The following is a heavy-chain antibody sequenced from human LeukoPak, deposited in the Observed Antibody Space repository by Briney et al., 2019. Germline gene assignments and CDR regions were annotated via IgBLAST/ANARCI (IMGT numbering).Heavy chain of an antibody. J-gene: IGHJ5*02. CDR1: GYTFTGYY. CDR3: ASDLRKGIASWGT. D-gene: IGHD3-16*01. Sequence: GASVKVSCKASGYTFTGYYMHWVRQAPGQGLEWMGWINPNSGGTNYAQKFQGRGTMTRDTSISTAYMELSRLRSDDTAVYYCASDLRKGIASWGTWGQGTLVTVSS. V-gene: IGHV1-2*02. CDR2: INPNSGGT.